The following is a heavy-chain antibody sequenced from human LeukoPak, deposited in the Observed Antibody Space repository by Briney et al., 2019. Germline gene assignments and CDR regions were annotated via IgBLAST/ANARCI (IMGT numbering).Heavy chain of an antibody. Sequence: GAPLKVSCKASGYRFSASSMPWVRQAPGQGLEWMGWINPASGATHFAQKFQGRFIMTSDTSISTVYLELSRLRSDDTAVYYCAREGCFSTNCHVIGDDNWIDPWGQGTLVTVSP. D-gene: IGHD2-2*01. CDR2: INPASGAT. V-gene: IGHV1-2*02. J-gene: IGHJ5*02. CDR3: AREGCFSTNCHVIGDDNWIDP. CDR1: GYRFSASS.